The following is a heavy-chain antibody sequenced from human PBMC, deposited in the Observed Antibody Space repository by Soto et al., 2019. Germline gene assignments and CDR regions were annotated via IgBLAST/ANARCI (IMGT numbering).Heavy chain of an antibody. CDR2: IYYSGST. CDR1: GGSISSYY. CDR3: ARGDWNSPLAHYFDY. J-gene: IGHJ4*02. V-gene: IGHV4-59*01. D-gene: IGHD1-7*01. Sequence: SETLSLTCTVSGGSISSYYWSWIRQPPGKGLEWIGYIYYSGSTNYNPSLKSRVTISVDTSKNQFSLKLSSVTAADTAVYYCARGDWNSPLAHYFDYWGQGTLVTVSS.